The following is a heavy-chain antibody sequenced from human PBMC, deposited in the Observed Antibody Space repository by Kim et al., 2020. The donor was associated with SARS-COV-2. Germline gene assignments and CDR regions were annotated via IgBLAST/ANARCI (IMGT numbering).Heavy chain of an antibody. V-gene: IGHV4-59*01. Sequence: SETLSLTCTVSGGSISSYYWSWIRQPPGKGLEWIGYIYYSGSTNYNPSLKSRVTISVDTSKNQFSLKLSSVTAADTAVYYCARVIKRVFWSGNYYMDVWGKGTTVTVSS. D-gene: IGHD3-3*01. J-gene: IGHJ6*03. CDR3: ARVIKRVFWSGNYYMDV. CDR2: IYYSGST. CDR1: GGSISSYY.